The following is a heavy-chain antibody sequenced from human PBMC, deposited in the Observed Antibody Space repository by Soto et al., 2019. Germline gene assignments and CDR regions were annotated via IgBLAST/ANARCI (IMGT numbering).Heavy chain of an antibody. D-gene: IGHD3-3*01. Sequence: ASVKDSCKASGGTFSSYAISWVRQAPGQGLEWMGGIIPIFGTANYAQKFQGRVTITADESTSTAYMELSSLRSEDTAVYYCARGRIFGVVIRVGGAFDIWGQGTMVTVSS. J-gene: IGHJ3*02. CDR1: GGTFSSYA. CDR3: ARGRIFGVVIRVGGAFDI. V-gene: IGHV1-69*13. CDR2: IIPIFGTA.